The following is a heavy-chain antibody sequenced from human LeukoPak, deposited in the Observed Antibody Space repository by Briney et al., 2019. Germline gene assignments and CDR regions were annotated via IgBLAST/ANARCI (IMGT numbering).Heavy chain of an antibody. D-gene: IGHD3-10*01. CDR2: IRSRANGYAT. CDR1: GFTFSGSA. J-gene: IGHJ4*02. Sequence: PGGSLRLSCAASGFTFSGSALHWVRQASGKGLEWGGRIRSRANGYATAYAAWVKGRFTSYRDDAKNTAYLQIDRLNTEDTAVYYCTGNYYCSGSYADFDYWGQGTLVTVSS. V-gene: IGHV3-73*01. CDR3: TGNYYCSGSYADFDY.